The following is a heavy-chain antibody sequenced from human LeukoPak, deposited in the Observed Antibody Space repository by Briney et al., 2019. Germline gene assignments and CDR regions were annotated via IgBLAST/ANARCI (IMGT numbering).Heavy chain of an antibody. CDR3: AKDQIAAAGTPYYFDY. D-gene: IGHD6-13*01. CDR2: ISGSGGST. J-gene: IGHJ4*02. Sequence: GGSLRLSCAASGFTFNSYAMSWVRQAPGKGLEWVSAISGSGGSTYYADSVKGRFTISRDNSKNTLYLQMNSLRAEDTAVYYCAKDQIAAAGTPYYFDYWGQGTLVTVSS. V-gene: IGHV3-23*01. CDR1: GFTFNSYA.